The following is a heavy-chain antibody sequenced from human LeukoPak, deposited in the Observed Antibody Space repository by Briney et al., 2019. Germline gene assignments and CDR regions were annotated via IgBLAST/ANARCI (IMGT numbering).Heavy chain of an antibody. CDR3: ARVDNGYNYATD. CDR1: GGSVSSGSYY. V-gene: IGHV4-61*01. CDR2: IYYSGST. D-gene: IGHD5-24*01. J-gene: IGHJ4*02. Sequence: SETLSLTCTVSGGSVSSGSYYWSWIRQPPGKGLEWIGYIYYSGSTNYNPSLKSRVTISADTSKNQFSLKLSSVTAADTAVYYCARVDNGYNYATDWGQGTLVTVSS.